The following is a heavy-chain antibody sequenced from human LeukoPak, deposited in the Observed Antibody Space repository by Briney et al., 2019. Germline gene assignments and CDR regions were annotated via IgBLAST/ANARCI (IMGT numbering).Heavy chain of an antibody. CDR1: GYTFTGYY. CDR2: INPNSGGT. V-gene: IGHV1-2*02. Sequence: GASVKVSCKASGYTFTGYYMHWVRQAPGQGLEWMGWINPNSGGTNYAQKFQGRVTMTRDTSISTAYTELSRLRSDDTAVYYCARGIRITMVRGVDYGMDVWGQGTTVTVSS. J-gene: IGHJ6*02. D-gene: IGHD3-10*01. CDR3: ARGIRITMVRGVDYGMDV.